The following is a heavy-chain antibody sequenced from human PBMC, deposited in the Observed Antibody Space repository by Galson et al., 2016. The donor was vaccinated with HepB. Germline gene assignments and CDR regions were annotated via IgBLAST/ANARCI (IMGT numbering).Heavy chain of an antibody. D-gene: IGHD4-11*01. V-gene: IGHV3-30*01. Sequence: SLRLSCAASGFTFSNYAMHWARHAPGKGLEWVGALSPDGTFQDYLDSVEGRFTISRDNSRNALSLQMTSLRAEDTAVYYCARGRSNSNYNFDYWGQGTLVTVSA. J-gene: IGHJ4*02. CDR1: GFTFSNYA. CDR3: ARGRSNSNYNFDY. CDR2: LSPDGTFQ.